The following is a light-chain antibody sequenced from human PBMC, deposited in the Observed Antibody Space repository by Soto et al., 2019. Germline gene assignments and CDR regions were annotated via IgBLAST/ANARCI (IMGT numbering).Light chain of an antibody. CDR3: QQRSNWPPLT. CDR1: QSVTSN. CDR2: DAS. Sequence: EIVMTQSPATLSVSPGERATLSCRASQSVTSNLAWYQQRPGQAPRLLIYDASTRATGIPARFSGSGSGTEFTLTISSLQSEDFALYYCQQRSNWPPLTFGGGTKVDIK. J-gene: IGKJ4*01. V-gene: IGKV3-15*01.